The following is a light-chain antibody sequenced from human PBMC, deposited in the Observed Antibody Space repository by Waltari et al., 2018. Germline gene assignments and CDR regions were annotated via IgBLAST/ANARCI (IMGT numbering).Light chain of an antibody. CDR3: QQYDSSPGYT. J-gene: IGKJ2*01. CDR1: QSIIHSY. V-gene: IGKV3-20*01. Sequence: EIVLTPSPVTLSLSPGERATLSCRAGQSIIHSYLAWYQQKPGQAPRLLIYGASSRATGIPDRFRGSGSVTDFTLTISRLEPEDFAVYYGQQYDSSPGYTFGQGTKLEIK. CDR2: GAS.